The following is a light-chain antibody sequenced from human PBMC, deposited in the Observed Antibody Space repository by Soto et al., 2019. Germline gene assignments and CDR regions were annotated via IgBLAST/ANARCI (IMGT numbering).Light chain of an antibody. J-gene: IGLJ1*01. Sequence: QSVLTQSASVSGSSGRSFIISCTGPSSDVGAYNYVSWYQQHPDKALKVMIYEVTNRPSGVSNRYSGSKSANTASLTISGLRADYEATYYSSSYTISDIFIFGTWTKVTVL. CDR2: EVT. CDR1: SSDVGAYNY. V-gene: IGLV2-14*01. CDR3: SSYTISDIFI.